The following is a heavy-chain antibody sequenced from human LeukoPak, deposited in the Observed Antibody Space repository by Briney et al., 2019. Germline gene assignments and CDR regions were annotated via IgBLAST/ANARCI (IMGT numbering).Heavy chain of an antibody. V-gene: IGHV3-7*01. CDR2: LKEDVSAR. J-gene: IGHJ4*02. D-gene: IGHD5-18*01. Sequence: GGSLRLSCVASGFSISSHWMSWVRQAPGKGLEWVASLKEDVSARNLVDSVKGRFTISTDNAKNSLYLQMNSLRAEDTAVYYCARVRGYSYGHVEYWGQGTLVTVSS. CDR3: ARVRGYSYGHVEY. CDR1: GFSISSHW.